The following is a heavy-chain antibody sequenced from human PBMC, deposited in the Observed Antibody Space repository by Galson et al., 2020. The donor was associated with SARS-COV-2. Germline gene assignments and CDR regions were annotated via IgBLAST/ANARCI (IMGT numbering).Heavy chain of an antibody. V-gene: IGHV1-18*01. D-gene: IGHD6-13*01. CDR1: GYTINSYD. CDR3: ARDRVVADGTSGEY. CDR2: ISDYSGNT. Sequence: ASVKVSCKAFGYTINSYDVNWVRRAPGQGLEWMGWISDYSGNTNYAQKFQHRVTMTADTSTSTAYMELRSMRSDDTAVYYCARDRVVADGTSGEYGGQGSQVTVDS. J-gene: IGHJ4*02.